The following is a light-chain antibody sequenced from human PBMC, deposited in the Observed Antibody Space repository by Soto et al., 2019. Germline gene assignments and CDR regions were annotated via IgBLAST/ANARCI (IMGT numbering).Light chain of an antibody. V-gene: IGKV3-15*01. CDR2: RTS. Sequence: EAVTTQSPATLSVSPGERATLSCRASQNVGGDLAWYQQKPGQAPRLLIYRTSTRANGTPVRFSGSGSGTKFNLPISSLQPEDFAVYYCQEYNGRSSFGQGTKVEMK. J-gene: IGKJ1*01. CDR3: QEYNGRSS. CDR1: QNVGGD.